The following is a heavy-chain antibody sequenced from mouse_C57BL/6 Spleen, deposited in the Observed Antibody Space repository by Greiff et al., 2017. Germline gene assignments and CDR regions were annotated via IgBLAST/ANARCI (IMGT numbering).Heavy chain of an antibody. CDR1: GFSLSTSGMG. Sequence: QVTLKVSGPGILQSSQTLSLTCSFSGFSLSTSGMGVSWIRQPSGKGLEWLAHIYWDDDTRYNPSLKSRLTISKDTSRNQVFLKITSVDTADTATYYCARSPHYYGSSYSAMDYWGQGTSVTVSS. V-gene: IGHV8-12*01. D-gene: IGHD1-1*01. CDR3: ARSPHYYGSSYSAMDY. J-gene: IGHJ4*01. CDR2: IYWDDDT.